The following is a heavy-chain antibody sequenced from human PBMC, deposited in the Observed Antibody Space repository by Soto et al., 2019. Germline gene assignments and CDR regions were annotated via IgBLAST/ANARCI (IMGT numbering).Heavy chain of an antibody. V-gene: IGHV3-64*01. Sequence: GGSLRLSCAASGFTFSSYAMHWVRQAPGKGLEYVSAISSNGGSTYYANSVKGRFTISRDNSKNTLYLQMGSLRAEDMAVYYCARGPMVMVAFDIWGQGTMVTVSS. D-gene: IGHD5-18*01. CDR1: GFTFSSYA. CDR3: ARGPMVMVAFDI. J-gene: IGHJ3*02. CDR2: ISSNGGST.